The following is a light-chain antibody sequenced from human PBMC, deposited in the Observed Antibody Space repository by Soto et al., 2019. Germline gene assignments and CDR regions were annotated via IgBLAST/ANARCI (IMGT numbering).Light chain of an antibody. V-gene: IGKV1-39*01. CDR3: QQSYSTTIT. CDR2: AAS. Sequence: DIQRTQSPYSLSAFVGDRVTITCRASQSIASYLNWYQKKPGKAPKFLIYAASTLQSGVPSRFSGSGSGTDFNLTISSLQPEDFATYLCQQSYSTTITFGQGTRLEIK. J-gene: IGKJ5*01. CDR1: QSIASY.